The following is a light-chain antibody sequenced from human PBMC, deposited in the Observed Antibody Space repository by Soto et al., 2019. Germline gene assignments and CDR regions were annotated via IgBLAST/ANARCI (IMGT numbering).Light chain of an antibody. Sequence: EIVLTQSPGTLSLSPGERATLSCRASQSVSSTYLAWYQQKPGQPPRLLIYFASTRATAVPARFSGSGSGTEFTLTISSLQSEDFAVYYCQQYNNWPRTFGQGTKV. CDR3: QQYNNWPRT. J-gene: IGKJ1*01. V-gene: IGKV3-15*01. CDR1: QSVSSTY. CDR2: FAS.